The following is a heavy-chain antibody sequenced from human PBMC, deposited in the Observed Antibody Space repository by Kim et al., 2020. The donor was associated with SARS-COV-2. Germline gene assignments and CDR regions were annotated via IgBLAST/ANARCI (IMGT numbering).Heavy chain of an antibody. CDR3: ARNPGVGRRYNWFDP. Sequence: SETLSLTCAVYGGSFSGYYWSWIRQPPGKGLEWIGEINHSGSTNYNPSLKSRVTISVDTSKNQFSLKLSSVTAADTAVYYCARNPGVGRRYNWFDPWGQG. CDR1: GGSFSGYY. CDR2: INHSGST. V-gene: IGHV4-34*01. D-gene: IGHD1-1*01. J-gene: IGHJ5*02.